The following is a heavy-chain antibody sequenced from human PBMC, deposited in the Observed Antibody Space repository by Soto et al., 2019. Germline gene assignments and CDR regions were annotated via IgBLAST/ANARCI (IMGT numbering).Heavy chain of an antibody. CDR1: GFTFSSYS. J-gene: IGHJ4*02. CDR2: ISYDGSTK. CDR3: TGEVASGY. D-gene: IGHD2-8*02. Sequence: PGGSLRLSCASSGFTFSSYSMNWVRQAPGKGLEWVAVISYDGSTKYYADSVKGRFTISGDNSKNTLYLEMNSLRADDTAVYYCTGEVASGYWGQGTLVTVSS. V-gene: IGHV3-30*03.